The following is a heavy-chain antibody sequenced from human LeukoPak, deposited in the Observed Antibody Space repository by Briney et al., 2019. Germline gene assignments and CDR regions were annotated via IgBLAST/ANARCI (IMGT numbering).Heavy chain of an antibody. D-gene: IGHD1-26*01. Sequence: GASVKVSCKASGYTFTSYDIKWVRQATGQGLEWMGWMNPNSGNTGYAQKFQGRVTMTRNTSISTAYMELSSLRSEDTAMYYCARLGDVLVGSEYNPGSDYWGQGTLVTVSS. V-gene: IGHV1-8*01. J-gene: IGHJ4*02. CDR1: GYTFTSYD. CDR3: ARLGDVLVGSEYNPGSDY. CDR2: MNPNSGNT.